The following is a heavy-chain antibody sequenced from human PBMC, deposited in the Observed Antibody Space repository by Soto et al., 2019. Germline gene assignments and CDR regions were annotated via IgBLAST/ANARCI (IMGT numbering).Heavy chain of an antibody. CDR3: AKHLGFTGTCFDY. CDR2: ISGRGGST. D-gene: IGHD1-1*01. J-gene: IGHJ4*02. V-gene: IGHV3-23*01. CDR1: GFAFSSYA. Sequence: EVQVLESGGGLVQPGGSLRLSCAASGFAFSSYAMTWVRQAPGKGLEWVSSISGRGGSTYYADSVKGRFTISSDNSKNTLYPQINSLRAADTPLYYFAKHLGFTGTCFDYWGQGTLVTVSS.